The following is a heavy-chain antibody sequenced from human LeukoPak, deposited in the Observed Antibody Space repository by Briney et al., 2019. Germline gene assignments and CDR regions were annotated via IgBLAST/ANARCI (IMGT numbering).Heavy chain of an antibody. V-gene: IGHV1-46*01. CDR1: GYTFTSYY. D-gene: IGHD3-9*01. CDR2: INPSGGST. CDR3: ARGKVLRYFDWSVRHNWFDP. J-gene: IGHJ5*02. Sequence: ASMNVSFKASGYTFTSYYMHWLRQAPGQGLEWMGIINPSGGSTSYAQKFQGRVTMTRDMSTSTVYMELSSLRSEDTAVYYCARGKVLRYFDWSVRHNWFDPWGQGTLVTVSS.